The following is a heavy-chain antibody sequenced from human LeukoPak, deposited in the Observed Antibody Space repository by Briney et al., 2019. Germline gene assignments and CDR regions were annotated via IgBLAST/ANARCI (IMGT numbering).Heavy chain of an antibody. CDR2: IYYSGST. J-gene: IGHJ6*02. CDR3: ARLGGAYFKGGMDV. Sequence: SETLSLTCTVSGGSIGPNYCSWIRQPPGKGLEWIGYIYYSGSTYYNPSLKSRVTISVDTSKNQFSLKLSSVTAADTAVYYCARLGGAYFKGGMDVWGQGTTVTVSS. CDR1: GGSIGPNY. V-gene: IGHV4-59*12. D-gene: IGHD2-21*01.